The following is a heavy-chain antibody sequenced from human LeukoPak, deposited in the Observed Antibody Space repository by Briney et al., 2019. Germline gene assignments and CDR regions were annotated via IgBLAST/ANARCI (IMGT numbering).Heavy chain of an antibody. V-gene: IGHV3-23*01. D-gene: IGHD7-27*01. CDR3: AKNWEVRWFFDL. Sequence: PGGSLRLSCAASGFTFSNYPMSWVRQAPGKGLEWVSSTRVSGDNTNYADSVRGRFTVSRDNSRDTLYLQMNSLGAEDTAVYYCAKNWEVRWFFDLWGRGTLVTVSS. J-gene: IGHJ2*01. CDR2: TRVSGDNT. CDR1: GFTFSNYP.